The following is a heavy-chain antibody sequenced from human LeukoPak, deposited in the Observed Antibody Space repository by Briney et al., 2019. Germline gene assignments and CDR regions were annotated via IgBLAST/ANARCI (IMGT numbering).Heavy chain of an antibody. CDR3: ARSVGFGELSFDY. CDR1: GYTFTGYY. Sequence: ASVNVSCKASGYTFTGYYMHWVRQAPGQGLEWMGWINPNSGGTNYAQKFQGRVTMTRDTSISTAYMELSRLRSDDTAVYYCARSVGFGELSFDYWGQGTLVTVSS. CDR2: INPNSGGT. V-gene: IGHV1-2*02. J-gene: IGHJ4*02. D-gene: IGHD3-10*01.